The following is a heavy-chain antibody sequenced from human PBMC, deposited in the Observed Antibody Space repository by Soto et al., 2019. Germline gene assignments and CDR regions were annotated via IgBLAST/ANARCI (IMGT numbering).Heavy chain of an antibody. Sequence: PGESLKISCKGSGYSFTSYWIGWVRQMPGKGLEWMGIIYPGDSDTRYSPSFQGQVTISADKSISTAYLQWSSLKASDTAMYYCARELRDLRYGMDVWGQGTTVTVSS. CDR3: ARELRDLRYGMDV. J-gene: IGHJ6*02. CDR2: IYPGDSDT. V-gene: IGHV5-51*01. D-gene: IGHD1-7*01. CDR1: GYSFTSYW.